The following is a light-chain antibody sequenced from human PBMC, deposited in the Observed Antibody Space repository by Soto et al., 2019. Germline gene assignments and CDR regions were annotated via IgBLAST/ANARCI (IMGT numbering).Light chain of an antibody. CDR3: SSYTSSSTYV. Sequence: QSVLTQPASVSGSPGQSITISCTGTRSYVGGYNYVYRHQQHPGKAPKLMIYDVTNRPSGVSDRFSGSKSGNTASLTISGLQAEDEADYYCSSYTSSSTYVFGAGTKVTVL. J-gene: IGLJ1*01. V-gene: IGLV2-14*01. CDR2: DVT. CDR1: RSYVGGYNY.